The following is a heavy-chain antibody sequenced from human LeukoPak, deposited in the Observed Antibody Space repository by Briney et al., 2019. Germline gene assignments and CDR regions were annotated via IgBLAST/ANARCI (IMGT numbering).Heavy chain of an antibody. V-gene: IGHV4-34*01. CDR3: ARVNPRQLVRNYYYYMDV. D-gene: IGHD6-13*01. J-gene: IGHJ6*03. Sequence: SETLSLTCAVYGGSFSGYYWSWIRQPPGKGLEWIGEINHSGSTNYNPSLKSRVTISVDTSKNQFSLKLSSVTAADTAVYYCARVNPRQLVRNYYYYMDVWGKGTTVTVSS. CDR1: GGSFSGYY. CDR2: INHSGST.